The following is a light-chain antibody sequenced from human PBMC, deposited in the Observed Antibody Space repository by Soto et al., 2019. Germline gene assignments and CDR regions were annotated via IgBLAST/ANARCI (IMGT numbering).Light chain of an antibody. CDR1: SSDVGGYNY. CDR3: CSYTSSTTWV. Sequence: QSVLTQPASLSGSPGQSITISCTGTSSDVGGYNYVSWYQQHPGKAPKLMLYDVGSRPSGVSNRFSGSKSGNTASLTISGLQAEDEAEYYCCSYTSSTTWVFGGGTKVTVL. V-gene: IGLV2-14*03. CDR2: DVG. J-gene: IGLJ3*02.